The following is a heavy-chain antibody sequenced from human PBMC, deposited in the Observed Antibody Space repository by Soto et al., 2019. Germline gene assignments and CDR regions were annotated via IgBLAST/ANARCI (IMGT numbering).Heavy chain of an antibody. Sequence: QVKLVESGGGVVQPGRSLRLSCAASGFTFSSYGMHWVRQAPGKGLEWVTVISYDGSNKYYADSVKGRFTISRDNSKNTLYLQMNSLRAEDTAVYYCAKQGERWLPLYYYYGMDVWGQGTTVTVSS. CDR3: AKQGERWLPLYYYYGMDV. CDR2: ISYDGSNK. CDR1: GFTFSSYG. V-gene: IGHV3-30*18. J-gene: IGHJ6*02. D-gene: IGHD6-19*01.